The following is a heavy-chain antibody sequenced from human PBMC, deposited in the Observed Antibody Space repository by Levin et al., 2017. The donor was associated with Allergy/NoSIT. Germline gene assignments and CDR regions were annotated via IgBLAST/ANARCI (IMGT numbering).Heavy chain of an antibody. J-gene: IGHJ4*02. V-gene: IGHV4-4*02. D-gene: IGHD3-10*01. CDR1: GGSISSSNW. CDR3: ARISLSRRGSGIFH. Sequence: KPSETLSLTCAVSGGSISSSNWWSWVRQPPGKGLEWIGEIYHSGSTNYNPSLKSRVTISVDKSKNQFSLKLSSVTAADTAVYYCARISLSRRGSGIFHWGQGTLVTVSS. CDR2: IYHSGST.